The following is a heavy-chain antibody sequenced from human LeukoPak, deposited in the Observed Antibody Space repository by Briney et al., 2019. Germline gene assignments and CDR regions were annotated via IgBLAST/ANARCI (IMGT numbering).Heavy chain of an antibody. V-gene: IGHV4-34*01. CDR2: INHSGST. J-gene: IGHJ4*02. CDR3: AKWSYSGSYGAYFDY. D-gene: IGHD1-26*01. CDR1: GGSFSGYY. Sequence: SETLSLTCAVYGGSFSGYYWSWIRQPPGKGLEWIGEINHSGSTNYNPSLKSRVTISVDTSKNQFSLKLSSVTAADTAVYYCAKWSYSGSYGAYFDYWGQGTLVTVSS.